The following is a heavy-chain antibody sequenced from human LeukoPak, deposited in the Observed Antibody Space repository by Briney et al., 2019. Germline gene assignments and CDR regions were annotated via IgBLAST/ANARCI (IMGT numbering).Heavy chain of an antibody. CDR1: GYTFTSYY. V-gene: IGHV1-46*01. CDR3: ARQPPVLRFLEWLSITPYYYVGMDV. Sequence: ASVKVSYQESGYTFTSYYMHWVRQAPGQGLEWVGIINPSGGSTSYAQKFQGRVTMTRDTSTSTVYMELSSRSSEDPAGYYFARQPPVLRFLEWLSITPYYYVGMDVWGQGTTVTVSS. CDR2: INPSGGST. J-gene: IGHJ6*02. D-gene: IGHD3-3*01.